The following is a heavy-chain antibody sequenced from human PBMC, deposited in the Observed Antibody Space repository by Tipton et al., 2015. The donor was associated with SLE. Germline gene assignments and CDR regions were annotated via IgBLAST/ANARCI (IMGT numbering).Heavy chain of an antibody. J-gene: IGHJ4*02. Sequence: QLVQSGGGVVQPGRSLRLSCAASGFTFSSYAVHWVRQAPGKGLEWVSYISSSSSYTNYADSVKGRFTISRDNAKNSLYLQMNSLRAEDTAVYYCGWFFNWGQGTLVTVSS. CDR1: GFTFSSYA. CDR2: ISSSSSYT. V-gene: IGHV3-21*05. CDR3: GWFFN. D-gene: IGHD2-15*01.